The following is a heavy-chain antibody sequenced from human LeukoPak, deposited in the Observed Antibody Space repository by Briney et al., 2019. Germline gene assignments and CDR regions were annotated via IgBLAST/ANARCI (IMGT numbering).Heavy chain of an antibody. CDR3: ARDFHEYYDFWSGSFDY. Sequence: PGGSLRLSCAASGFTFSSYWMSWVRQAPGKGLEWVANIKQDGSEKYYVDSVKGRFTISRDNAKNSLYLQMNSLRAEDTAVYYCARDFHEYYDFWSGSFDYWGQEPWSPSPQ. CDR2: IKQDGSEK. V-gene: IGHV3-7*01. D-gene: IGHD3-3*01. CDR1: GFTFSSYW. J-gene: IGHJ4*01.